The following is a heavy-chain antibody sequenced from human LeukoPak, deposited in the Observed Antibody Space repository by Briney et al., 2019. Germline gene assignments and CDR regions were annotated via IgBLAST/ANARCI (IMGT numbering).Heavy chain of an antibody. CDR1: GVTFSNHA. V-gene: IGHV3-23*01. CDR3: AKDQSGGITGTPVDY. Sequence: GGSLRLSCAASGVTFSNHAMSWVRQAPGKGLEWVSGITGSGGSTYHAESVKGRFTISRDNSKNTLYLQMNSLRAEDTAVYYCAKDQSGGITGTPVDYWGQGTLVTVSS. D-gene: IGHD1-7*01. J-gene: IGHJ4*02. CDR2: ITGSGGST.